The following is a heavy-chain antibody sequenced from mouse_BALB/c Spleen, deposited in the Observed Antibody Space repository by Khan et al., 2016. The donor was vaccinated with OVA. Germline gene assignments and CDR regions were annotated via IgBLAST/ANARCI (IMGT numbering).Heavy chain of an antibody. CDR1: GYTFTSYV. V-gene: IGHV1S136*01. J-gene: IGHJ3*01. CDR3: APVGCDCVSFVY. D-gene: IGHD2-13*01. CDR2: IYPYNDAT. Sequence: EVQLQESGPEVVKPGASVKLSCKASGYTFTSYVMHWVKQKPGQGLEWIGYIYPYNDATKYNEKFNGKVTLTSDKSSSTAYMELSSLTSEDSAAYDCAPVGCDCVSFVYWGQGTLVTVSA.